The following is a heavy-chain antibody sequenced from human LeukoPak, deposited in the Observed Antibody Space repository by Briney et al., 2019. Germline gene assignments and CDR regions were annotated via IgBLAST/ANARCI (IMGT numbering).Heavy chain of an antibody. CDR3: ARHWRVAAASGWFDP. V-gene: IGHV4-34*01. CDR2: INHSGST. Sequence: SETLSLTCAVYGGSFSGYYWSWIRQPPGKGLEWIGEINHSGSTNYNPSLKSRATISVATSKNQVSLKLSSVTAADTAVYYCARHWRVAAASGWFDPWGQGTLVTVSS. J-gene: IGHJ5*02. D-gene: IGHD6-13*01. CDR1: GGSFSGYY.